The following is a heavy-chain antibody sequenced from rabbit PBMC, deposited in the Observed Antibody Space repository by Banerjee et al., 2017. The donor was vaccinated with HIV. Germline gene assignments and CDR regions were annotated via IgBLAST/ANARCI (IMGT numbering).Heavy chain of an antibody. D-gene: IGHD4-2*01. V-gene: IGHV1S40*01. CDR1: GFSFSSNYW. J-gene: IGHJ2*01. CDR2: IYAGSSGST. Sequence: QSLEETGGDLVKPGASLTLTCTDYGFSFSSNYWICWVSKDPGKGLEWVACIYAGSSGSTYYASLAKGRFTISKTSSTTVPLQMTSLTAADTATYFCLRDPHAGSYIWGQVTLVTVS. CDR3: LRDPHAGSYI.